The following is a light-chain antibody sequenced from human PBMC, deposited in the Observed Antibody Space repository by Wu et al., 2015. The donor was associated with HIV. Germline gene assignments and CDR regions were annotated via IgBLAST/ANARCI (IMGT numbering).Light chain of an antibody. CDR2: VAS. Sequence: EIELTQFPGTLSLSPGERATLSCRASQSINSDYLAWYQQKPGQAPRLVISVASSRATGIPDRFSGSGSGIDFTLTISKLEPEDFAVYYCQQYGNSPRFTFGQGTKLEIK. V-gene: IGKV3-20*01. CDR1: QSINSDY. CDR3: QQYGNSPRFT. J-gene: IGKJ2*01.